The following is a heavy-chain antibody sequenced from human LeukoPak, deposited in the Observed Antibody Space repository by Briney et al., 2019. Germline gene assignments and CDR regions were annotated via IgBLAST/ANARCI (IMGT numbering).Heavy chain of an antibody. J-gene: IGHJ3*02. CDR3: ARDLRGSGWYDAFDI. D-gene: IGHD6-19*01. V-gene: IGHV3-48*04. CDR1: GYTFSSYG. CDR2: ISSSGSTI. Sequence: GRSLRLSCEASGYTFSSYGMHWVRQAPGKGLEWVSYISSSGSTIYYADSVKGRFTISRDNAKNSLYLQMNSLRAEDTAVYYCARDLRGSGWYDAFDIWGQGTMVTVSS.